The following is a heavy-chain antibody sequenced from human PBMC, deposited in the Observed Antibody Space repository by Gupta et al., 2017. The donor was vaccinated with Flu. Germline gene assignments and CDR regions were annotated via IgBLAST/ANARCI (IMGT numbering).Heavy chain of an antibody. J-gene: IGHJ6*02. Sequence: SANTCRSYGMHWVRQAPGKGLEWVAVVAYDGSNTYYADSLKGRFTISRDTSKNMLSLQMNDLTVNDTATYYCAKDRYGSGKNDMDGWGHGTTVIVSS. CDR2: VAYDGSNT. CDR3: AKDRYGSGKNDMDG. D-gene: IGHD6-25*01. CDR1: ANTCRSYG. V-gene: IGHV3-30*18.